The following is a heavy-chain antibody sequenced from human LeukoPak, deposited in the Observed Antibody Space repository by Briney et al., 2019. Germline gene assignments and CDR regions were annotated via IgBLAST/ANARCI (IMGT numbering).Heavy chain of an antibody. CDR2: IYYSGST. CDR1: GGSISSYY. Sequence: PSETLSLTCTVSGGSISSYYWSWIRQPPGKGLEWIGYIYYSGSTNYNPSFKSRVTISVDTSKNQFSLKLSSVTAADTAVYYCAAATVTDYYYYYGMDVWGQGTTVTVSS. J-gene: IGHJ6*02. D-gene: IGHD4-11*01. CDR3: AAATVTDYYYYYGMDV. V-gene: IGHV4-59*01.